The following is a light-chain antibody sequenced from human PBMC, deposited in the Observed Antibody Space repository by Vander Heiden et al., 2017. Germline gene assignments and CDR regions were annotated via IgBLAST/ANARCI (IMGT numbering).Light chain of an antibody. CDR2: GAS. CDR3: PQNNSRPPYT. Sequence: IVMTQSPSTLSVSPGERATLTCRASQSISSNLAWYQQKPGQAPRLLIYGASTMAIGIPARFSGSGSGTEFTLTISSLQSEDFAVYYCPQNNSRPPYTFGQGTKLEIK. V-gene: IGKV3-15*01. CDR1: QSISSN. J-gene: IGKJ2*01.